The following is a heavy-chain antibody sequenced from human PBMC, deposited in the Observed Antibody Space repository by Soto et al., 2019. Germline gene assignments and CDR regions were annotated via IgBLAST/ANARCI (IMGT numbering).Heavy chain of an antibody. V-gene: IGHV1-3*01. J-gene: IGHJ4*02. CDR2: INAGNGNT. D-gene: IGHD3-9*01. CDR1: GYTFTSYA. Sequence: VSVKVSCKASGYTFTSYAMHWVRQAPGQRLEWMGWINAGNGNTKYSQNFQGRVTITRDTSASTAYMELSSLRSEDTAVYFCARGSAVRHYDILTGPIDWGQGTLVTVSS. CDR3: ARGSAVRHYDILTGPID.